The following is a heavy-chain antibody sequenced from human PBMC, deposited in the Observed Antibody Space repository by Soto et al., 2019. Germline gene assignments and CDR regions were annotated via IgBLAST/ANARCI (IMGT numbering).Heavy chain of an antibody. D-gene: IGHD3-16*01. V-gene: IGHV3-30*04. CDR2: ISYDGSNK. J-gene: IGHJ4*02. CDR3: ARESQGGLLDY. Sequence: GGSLRLSCAASGFTFSSYAMHWVRQAPGKGLEWVAVISYDGSNKYYADSVKGRFTISRDNSKNTLYLQMNSLRAEDTAVYYCARESQGGLLDYWGQGTLVTVSS. CDR1: GFTFSSYA.